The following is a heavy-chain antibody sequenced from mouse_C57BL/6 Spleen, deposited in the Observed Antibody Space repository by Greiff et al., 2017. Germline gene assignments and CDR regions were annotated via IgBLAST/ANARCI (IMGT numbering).Heavy chain of an antibody. D-gene: IGHD1-1*01. CDR1: GYTFTSYW. J-gene: IGHJ2*01. CDR2: IHPNSGST. CDR3: ASPRSYGYYFDY. Sequence: VQLQQPGAELVKPGASVKLSCKASGYTFTSYWMHWVKQRPGQGLEWIGMIHPNSGSTNYNEKFKSKAKLTVEKSASTAYMQLSSLTSEDSAVYYWASPRSYGYYFDYSGQGTTLTVSS. V-gene: IGHV1-64*01.